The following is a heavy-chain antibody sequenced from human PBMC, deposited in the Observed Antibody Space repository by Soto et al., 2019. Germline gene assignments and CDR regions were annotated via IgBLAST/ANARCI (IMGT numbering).Heavy chain of an antibody. J-gene: IGHJ5*02. CDR2: IYTSGST. CDR3: ERELHHVWFAP. CDR1: GGSISSYY. Sequence: QVQLQESSPGLVKPSETLSLTCPVSGGSISSYYWSWIRQPAGKGLECIGRIYTSGSTNYNPSLKSRVTMSVDTSRNQFSLKLSSVTAADTAVDYCERELHHVWFAPWGQGTLVTDSS. V-gene: IGHV4-4*07.